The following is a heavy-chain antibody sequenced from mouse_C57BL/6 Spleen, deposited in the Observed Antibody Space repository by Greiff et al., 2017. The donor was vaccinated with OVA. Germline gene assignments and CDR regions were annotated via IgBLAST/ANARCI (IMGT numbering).Heavy chain of an antibody. D-gene: IGHD2-5*01. CDR2: ILPGSGST. V-gene: IGHV1-9*01. CDR3: ANEAYYSNYVGYFDY. Sequence: QVQLKQSGAELMKPGASVKLSCKATGYTFTGYWIEWVKQRPGHGLEWIGEILPGSGSTNYNEKFKGKATFTADTSSNTAYMQLSSLTTEDSAIYYCANEAYYSNYVGYFDYWGQGTTLTVSS. J-gene: IGHJ2*01. CDR1: GYTFTGYW.